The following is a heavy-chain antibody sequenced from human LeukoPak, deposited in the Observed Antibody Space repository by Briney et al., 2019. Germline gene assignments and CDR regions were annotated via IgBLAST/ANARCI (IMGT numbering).Heavy chain of an antibody. Sequence: GGSLRLSCAASEFTFNRYWMHWVRQAPGKGPVWVSRINDDGTTTDYMGSVEGRFTISRDNAKNTMYLQMNGLRVEDTAVYYCARGGGRGWREDYYFYGLDVWGQGTTVTVSS. CDR1: EFTFNRYW. CDR3: ARGGGRGWREDYYFYGLDV. D-gene: IGHD6-19*01. J-gene: IGHJ6*02. CDR2: INDDGTTT. V-gene: IGHV3-74*01.